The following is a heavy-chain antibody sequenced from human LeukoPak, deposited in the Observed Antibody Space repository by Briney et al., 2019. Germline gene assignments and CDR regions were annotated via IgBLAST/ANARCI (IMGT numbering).Heavy chain of an antibody. CDR3: ARALGYDSSGYAPD. CDR1: GGSFSGYY. V-gene: IGHV4-34*01. J-gene: IGHJ4*02. D-gene: IGHD3-22*01. CDR2: INHSGST. Sequence: SETLSLTCAVYGGSFSGYYWGWIRQPPGKGLEWIGEINHSGSTNYNPSLKSRVTISVDTSKNQFSLKLSSVTAADTAVYYCARALGYDSSGYAPDWGQGTLVTVSS.